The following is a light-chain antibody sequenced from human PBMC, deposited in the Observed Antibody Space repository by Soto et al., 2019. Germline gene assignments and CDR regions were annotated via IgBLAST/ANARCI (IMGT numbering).Light chain of an antibody. Sequence: QSALTPPASVSGSPGQSITISCTGTSSDVGGYNYVSWYQQHPGKGPKLIIYEDTNRPSGISDRFSGSRSGSTASLTISGLQAEDEADYYCSSYTSSMTLVVFAGGTKVTVL. V-gene: IGLV2-14*01. CDR3: SSYTSSMTLVV. J-gene: IGLJ2*01. CDR2: EDT. CDR1: SSDVGGYNY.